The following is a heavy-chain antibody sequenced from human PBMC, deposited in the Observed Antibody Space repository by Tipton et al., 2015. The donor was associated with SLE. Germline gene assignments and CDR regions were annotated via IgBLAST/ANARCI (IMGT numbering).Heavy chain of an antibody. Sequence: TLSLTCTVSGGSISSYFWSWIRQPPGKGLEWLGYADYSGSTNYNPSLKSRVTMSVDTSKNQFALKVTSVTAADTAVYYCGRLGGGYSTEYWGQGAPVTVSS. D-gene: IGHD1-26*01. CDR1: GGSISSYF. V-gene: IGHV4-59*08. CDR2: ADYSGST. CDR3: GRLGGGYSTEY. J-gene: IGHJ4*02.